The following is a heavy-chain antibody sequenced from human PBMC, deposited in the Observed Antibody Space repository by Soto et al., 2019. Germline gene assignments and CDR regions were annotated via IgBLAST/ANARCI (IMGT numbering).Heavy chain of an antibody. CDR1: GGTFGNSA. D-gene: IGHD5-12*01. CDR2: LIPIFPTP. Sequence: QVQLVQSGAEVKKPGSSVTVSCKASGGTFGNSAISWVRQAPGQGLEWMGGLIPIFPTPDSAQKFQGIVTLTADESTSTAYMELTSLRSEDTAVYYSARDKDRLQFGWNSYYAMDVWGQGTTVTVS. V-gene: IGHV1-69*12. J-gene: IGHJ6*02. CDR3: ARDKDRLQFGWNSYYAMDV.